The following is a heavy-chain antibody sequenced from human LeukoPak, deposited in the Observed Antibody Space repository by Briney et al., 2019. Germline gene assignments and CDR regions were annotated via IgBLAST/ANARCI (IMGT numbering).Heavy chain of an antibody. J-gene: IGHJ4*02. V-gene: IGHV4-59*12. CDR2: IYYSGST. CDR1: GGSISSYY. D-gene: IGHD2-2*02. CDR3: ASIPYYFDY. Sequence: SETLSLTCTVSGGSISSYYWSWIRQPPGKGLEWIGYIYYSGSTNYNPSLKSRVTISVDTSKNQFSLKLSSVTAADTAVYYCASIPYYFDYWGQGTLVTVSS.